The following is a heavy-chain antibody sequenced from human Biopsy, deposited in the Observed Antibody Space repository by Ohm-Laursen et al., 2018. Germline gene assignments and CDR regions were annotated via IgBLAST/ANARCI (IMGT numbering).Heavy chain of an antibody. J-gene: IGHJ2*01. Sequence: SDTLSLTCTVSGGSISSYYWMWIRQPPGKGLEWIGYIHHAQSATYSPSLKSRVTISVDTSMSHLSLRLTSVTAADTAVYYCARHAPSYSGSYWRYFDLWGRGTLVTVSS. D-gene: IGHD1-26*01. V-gene: IGHV4-59*08. CDR3: ARHAPSYSGSYWRYFDL. CDR2: IHHAQSA. CDR1: GGSISSYY.